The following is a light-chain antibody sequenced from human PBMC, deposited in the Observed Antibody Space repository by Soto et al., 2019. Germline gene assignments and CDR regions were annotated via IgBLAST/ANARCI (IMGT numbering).Light chain of an antibody. CDR2: WAS. CDR3: QQYYSTPLT. V-gene: IGKV4-1*01. J-gene: IGKJ4*01. Sequence: DIQMTQSPSTLSASVGDRVTITCRASQSVLYSSNNKNYLAWYQQKPGQPPKLLIYWASTRESGVPDRFSGSGSGTDFTLTISSLQAEDVAVYYCQQYYSTPLTFGGGTKVEIK. CDR1: QSVLYSSNNKNY.